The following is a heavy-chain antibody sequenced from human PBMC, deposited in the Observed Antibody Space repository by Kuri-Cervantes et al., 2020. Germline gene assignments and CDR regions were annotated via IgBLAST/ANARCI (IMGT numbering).Heavy chain of an antibody. CDR1: GYTFTSYG. CDR3: ARDYDLHGSGSDYSRNWFDP. J-gene: IGHJ5*02. CDR2: ISAYNGNT. V-gene: IGHV1-18*01. D-gene: IGHD3-10*01. Sequence: ASVKVSCKASGYTFTSYGISWVRQAPGRGLEWMGWISAYNGNTNYAQKLQGRVTVTTDTSTSTAYMELRSLRSDDTAVYYCARDYDLHGSGSDYSRNWFDPWGQGTLVTVSS.